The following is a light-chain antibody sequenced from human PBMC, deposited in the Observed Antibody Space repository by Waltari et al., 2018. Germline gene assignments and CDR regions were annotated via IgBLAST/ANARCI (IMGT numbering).Light chain of an antibody. J-gene: IGKJ1*01. CDR2: GAS. CDR1: QSVSGRY. Sequence: EIVLTQSPGTLSLSPGARATLSCRASQSVSGRYLAWYQQKPGQAPRLLIYGASSRATGIPDRFSGSGSGTDFTLTISRLEPEDFAVYYCQQYGSSPTTFGQGTKVEIK. V-gene: IGKV3-20*01. CDR3: QQYGSSPTT.